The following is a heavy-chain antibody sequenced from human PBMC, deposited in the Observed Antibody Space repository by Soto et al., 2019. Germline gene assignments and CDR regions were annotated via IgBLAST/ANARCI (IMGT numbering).Heavy chain of an antibody. J-gene: IGHJ2*01. V-gene: IGHV3-23*01. CDR1: GFTFRSYA. Sequence: DVQLLESGGGLLQPGGSLRLSCAPSGFTFRSYAMSWVRQAPGKGLEWVSGISGSGISTHYADSGKGRFTVSRDNSKNTLYLQMNSLRAEDTAVYNCAKEPVGPDWYFDLWGRGTLVTVSS. CDR3: AKEPVGPDWYFDL. CDR2: ISGSGIST.